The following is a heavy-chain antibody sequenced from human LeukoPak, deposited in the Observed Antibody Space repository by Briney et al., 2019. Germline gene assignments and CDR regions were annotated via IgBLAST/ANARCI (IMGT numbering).Heavy chain of an antibody. J-gene: IGHJ6*03. CDR3: ARDRQHDSSGHYLYYYYYMDV. V-gene: IGHV1-2*02. CDR2: INPNSGGT. Sequence: ASVKVSCKASGYTFTGYYMHWVRQAPGQGLEWMGWINPNSGGTNYAQKFQGRVTMTRDTSISTAYMELSRLRSDDTAVYYRARDRQHDSSGHYLYYYYYMDVWGKETTVTVSS. D-gene: IGHD3-22*01. CDR1: GYTFTGYY.